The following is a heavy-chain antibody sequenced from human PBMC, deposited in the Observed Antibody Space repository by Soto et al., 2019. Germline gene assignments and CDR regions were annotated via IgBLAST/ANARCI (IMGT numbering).Heavy chain of an antibody. CDR3: ARASGGGVGTTSY. D-gene: IGHD1-26*01. Sequence: GASVKVSCKTSGYIFSNFGISWMRQVPGQGLEWMGWISAYNGNTNYAQKFQDRVTLTTDTSTNTAYMELRSLRSDDTAVYYCARASGGGVGTTSYCGQGTLVTVSS. CDR1: GYIFSNFG. J-gene: IGHJ4*02. CDR2: ISAYNGNT. V-gene: IGHV1-18*01.